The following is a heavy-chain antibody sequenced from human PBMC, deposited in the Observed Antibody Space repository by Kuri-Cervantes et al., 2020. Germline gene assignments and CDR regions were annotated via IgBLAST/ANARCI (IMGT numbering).Heavy chain of an antibody. CDR2: ISSSGSTI. V-gene: IGHV3-11*01. CDR3: ARSVVVEGIDP. CDR1: GFTFSDYY. Sequence: GESLKISCAASGFTFSDYYMSWIRQAPGKGLEWVSYISSSGSTIYYADSVKGRFTISRDNAKNSLYLQMNSLRAEDTAVYYCARSVVVEGIDPWGQGTLVTVSS. J-gene: IGHJ5*02. D-gene: IGHD2-15*01.